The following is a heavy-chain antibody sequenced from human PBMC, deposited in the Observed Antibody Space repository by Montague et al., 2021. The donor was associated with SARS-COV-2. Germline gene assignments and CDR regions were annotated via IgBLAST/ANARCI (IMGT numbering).Heavy chain of an antibody. CDR1: GFTFGDYA. J-gene: IGHJ3*02. Sequence: SLRLSCAASGFTFGDYAMHWVRQTPGKGLEWVSGISWNGGSRGYADSVKGRFTICRDNAKNSLYLQMNSLRTEDTAFYYCAKDYYFGAFDIWGQGTMVTVSS. CDR3: AKDYYFGAFDI. V-gene: IGHV3-9*01. CDR2: ISWNGGSR. D-gene: IGHD3-10*01.